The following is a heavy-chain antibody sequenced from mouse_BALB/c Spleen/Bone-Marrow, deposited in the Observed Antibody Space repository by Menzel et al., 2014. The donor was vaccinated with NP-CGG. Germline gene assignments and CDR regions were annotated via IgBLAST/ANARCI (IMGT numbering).Heavy chain of an antibody. CDR3: ARSYDGYYGFAY. J-gene: IGHJ3*01. CDR1: GFTFSSFG. D-gene: IGHD2-3*01. V-gene: IGHV5-17*02. CDR2: ISSGSSTI. Sequence: EVKLMESGGGLVQPGGSRKLSCAASGFTFSSFGMHWVRQAPEKGLEWVAYISSGSSTIYYADTVKGRFTISRDNPKNTLFLQMTSLRSEDTAMYYCARSYDGYYGFAYWGQGTLVTVSA.